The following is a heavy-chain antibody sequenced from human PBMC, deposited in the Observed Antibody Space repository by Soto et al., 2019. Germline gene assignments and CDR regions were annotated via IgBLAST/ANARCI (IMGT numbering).Heavy chain of an antibody. V-gene: IGHV3-11*01. J-gene: IGHJ6*02. CDR2: ISSSGSTI. D-gene: IGHD3-10*01. Sequence: QVQLVESGGGLVKPGGYLRLSCAASGFTFSDYYMSWIRQAPGKGLEWVSYISSSGSTIYYADSVKGRLTISRDNAKNSLYLPMNSLRAEDTAVYYCASLYGSGSYFGYYYGMEVWGQGTTVTVSS. CDR3: ASLYGSGSYFGYYYGMEV. CDR1: GFTFSDYY.